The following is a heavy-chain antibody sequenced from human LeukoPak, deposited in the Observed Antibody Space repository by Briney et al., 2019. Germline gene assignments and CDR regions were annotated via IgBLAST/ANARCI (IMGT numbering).Heavy chain of an antibody. J-gene: IGHJ4*02. Sequence: PGGSLRLSCAASGFTFSSYWMHWVRQAPGKGLVWVSRINSDGSTTNYADSVKGRFTISRDNAKNTVYLQMNSLRAEDTAVYFCAKGYCGTTSCYSGLDWGQGTLVTVSS. CDR3: AKGYCGTTSCYSGLD. V-gene: IGHV3-74*01. D-gene: IGHD2-2*01. CDR2: INSDGSTT. CDR1: GFTFSSYW.